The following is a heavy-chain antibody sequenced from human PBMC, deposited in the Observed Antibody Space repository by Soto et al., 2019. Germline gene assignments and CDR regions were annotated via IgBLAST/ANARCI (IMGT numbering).Heavy chain of an antibody. V-gene: IGHV3-21*01. Sequence: SLRLSFASSGFTFISYSMNWVLQAPGKGLEWVSSISSSSSYIYYADSVKGRFTISRDNAKNSLYLQMNSLRAEDTAVYYCARDWGSGWHYGMDVWGQGTTVTVSS. CDR3: ARDWGSGWHYGMDV. D-gene: IGHD6-19*01. CDR1: GFTFISYS. CDR2: ISSSSSYI. J-gene: IGHJ6*02.